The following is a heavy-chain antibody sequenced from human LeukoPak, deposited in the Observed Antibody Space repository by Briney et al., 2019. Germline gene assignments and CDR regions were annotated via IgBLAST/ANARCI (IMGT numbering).Heavy chain of an antibody. D-gene: IGHD3-3*01. J-gene: IGHJ6*02. CDR2: IIPIFGTA. CDR3: ARDTDFWSGYPTEYYGMDV. Sequence: ASVKVSCKASGGTFSSYAISWVRQAPGQGLEWMGGIIPIFGTANYAQKFQGRVTITADESTSTAYMELSSLRSEDTAVYYCARDTDFWSGYPTEYYGMDVWGQGTTVTASS. CDR1: GGTFSSYA. V-gene: IGHV1-69*13.